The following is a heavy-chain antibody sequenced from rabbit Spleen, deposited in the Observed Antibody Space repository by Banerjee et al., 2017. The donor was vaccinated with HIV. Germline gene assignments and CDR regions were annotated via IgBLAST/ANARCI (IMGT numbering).Heavy chain of an antibody. CDR3: ARDTASNFSSYGMDL. CDR2: TTGGRSTFT. D-gene: IGHD4-2*01. J-gene: IGHJ6*01. Sequence: QEQLEESGGDLVKPEGSLTLTCTASGFSFSSSYWICWVRQAPGKGLEWIACTTGGRSTFTYYASWAKGRFTISKTSSATVTLQMTSLTAADTATYFCARDTASNFSSYGMDLWGPGTLVTVS. CDR1: GFSFSSSYW. V-gene: IGHV1S45*01.